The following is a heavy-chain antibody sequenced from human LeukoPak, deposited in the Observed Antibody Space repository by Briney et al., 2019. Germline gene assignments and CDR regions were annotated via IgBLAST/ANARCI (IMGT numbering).Heavy chain of an antibody. CDR3: ARRARIAATLLETNYYYYMDV. J-gene: IGHJ6*03. Sequence: SETLSLTCTVSGGSISSSSYYWGWIRQPPGKGLEWIGSIYYSGSTYYNPSLKSRVTISVDTSKNQFSLKLNSVTAADTAVYYCARRARIAATLLETNYYYYMDVWGKGTTVTVSS. D-gene: IGHD6-6*01. CDR1: GGSISSSSYY. V-gene: IGHV4-39*07. CDR2: IYYSGST.